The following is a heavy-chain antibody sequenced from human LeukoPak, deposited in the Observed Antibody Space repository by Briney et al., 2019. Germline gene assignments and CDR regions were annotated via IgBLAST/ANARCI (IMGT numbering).Heavy chain of an antibody. Sequence: GGSLRLSCAASGLIFSNYAMHWVRQAPGKGLEWVAVISYDGSNKYYADSVKGRFTISRDNSKNTLYLQMNSLRAEDTAVYYCARDSGSTYYYDSSGSRDAFDIWGQGTMVTVSS. J-gene: IGHJ3*02. CDR3: ARDSGSTYYYDSSGSRDAFDI. CDR2: ISYDGSNK. CDR1: GLIFSNYA. V-gene: IGHV3-30*04. D-gene: IGHD3-22*01.